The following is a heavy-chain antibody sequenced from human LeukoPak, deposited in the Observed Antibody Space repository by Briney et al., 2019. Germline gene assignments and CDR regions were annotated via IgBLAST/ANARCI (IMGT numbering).Heavy chain of an antibody. CDR1: GFIFSVYW. J-gene: IGHJ3*02. CDR2: INQDGSEK. Sequence: GGSLRLSCAASGFIFSVYWMSWVRQAPGKGLEWVASINQDGSEKYYVDSVKGRFTISRDNAKDSLYLQMNSLRAEDTAVYYCARYQSSGWDDAFDIWGQGTMVTVSS. V-gene: IGHV3-7*01. D-gene: IGHD6-19*01. CDR3: ARYQSSGWDDAFDI.